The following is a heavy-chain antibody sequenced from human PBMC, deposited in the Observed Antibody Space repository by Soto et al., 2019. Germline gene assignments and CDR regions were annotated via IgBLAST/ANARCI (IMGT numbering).Heavy chain of an antibody. CDR3: ARDDSPGYSSGWYGY. Sequence: QVQLVQSGAEVKKPGASVKVSCKASGNISTSYAIHRVRQAPGQRLEWMGWLNAGNGNTKYSQNFQGRVTITRDTSASTAYMELSSLRSEDTAVYYCARDDSPGYSSGWYGYWGQGTLVTVSS. J-gene: IGHJ4*02. CDR2: LNAGNGNT. D-gene: IGHD6-19*01. V-gene: IGHV1-3*01. CDR1: GNISTSYA.